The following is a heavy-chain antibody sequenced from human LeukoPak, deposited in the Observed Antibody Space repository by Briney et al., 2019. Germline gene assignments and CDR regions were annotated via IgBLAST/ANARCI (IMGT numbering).Heavy chain of an antibody. CDR2: INPDGSTT. CDR3: SRDAWFGESILRFDY. CDR1: GFTFSRYW. Sequence: QTGGSLRLSCAASGFTFSRYWIHWVRQAPGKGLEWVSRINPDGSTTTYADSVKGRFTISRDNAKNSLYLQMNSLRAEDTATYYCSRDAWFGESILRFDYWGQGTPVTVSS. J-gene: IGHJ4*02. D-gene: IGHD3-10*01. V-gene: IGHV3-74*01.